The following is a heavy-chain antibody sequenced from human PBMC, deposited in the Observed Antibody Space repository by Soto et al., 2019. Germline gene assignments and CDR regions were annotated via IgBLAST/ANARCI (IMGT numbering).Heavy chain of an antibody. V-gene: IGHV4-61*01. D-gene: IGHD5-12*01. J-gene: IGHJ4*02. CDR3: ARDPLALFDS. Sequence: SETLSLTCTVSDGSVSSGNYYWTWIRQPPGKGLEWIGYIHSSGSTLYSPSLKSRVFISVDTSMNQFSLKLTSVTAADTALYFCARDPLALFDSWGQGTLVTVSS. CDR1: DGSVSSGNYY. CDR2: IHSSGST.